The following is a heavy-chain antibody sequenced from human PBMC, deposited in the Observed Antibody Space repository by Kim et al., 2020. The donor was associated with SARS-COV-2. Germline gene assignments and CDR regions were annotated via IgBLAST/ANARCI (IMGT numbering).Heavy chain of an antibody. J-gene: IGHJ5*02. CDR3: AKGAPPPLFRVWAENLFDP. CDR2: ISGDGGST. D-gene: IGHD3-10*02. CDR1: GFTFDDYA. Sequence: GGSLRLSCAASGFTFDDYAMHWVRQAPGKGLEWVSLISGDGGSTYYADSVKGRFTISRDNSKNSLYLQMNSLRTEDTALYYCAKGAPPPLFRVWAENLFDPWGQGTLVTVSS. V-gene: IGHV3-43*02.